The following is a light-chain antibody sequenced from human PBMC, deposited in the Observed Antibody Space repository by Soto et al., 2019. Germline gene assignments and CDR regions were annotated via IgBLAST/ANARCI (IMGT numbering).Light chain of an antibody. CDR1: NSHVGAFNL. J-gene: IGLJ1*01. V-gene: IGLV2-23*02. CDR2: EVN. CDR3: CSYAGIRV. Sequence: QSVLAQPASVSASPGQSITISCTGTNSHVGAFNLVSWYQQYPGKAPRPIIYEVNKRPSGISNRFSGSKSGNTASLTISGLQAEDEADYYCCSYAGIRVFGTGTKVTVL.